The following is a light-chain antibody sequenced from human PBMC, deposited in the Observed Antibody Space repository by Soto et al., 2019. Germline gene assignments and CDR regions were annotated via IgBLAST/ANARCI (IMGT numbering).Light chain of an antibody. J-gene: IGKJ1*01. CDR2: GAS. Sequence: EIVLTQSPGTLSLSPGERATLSCRASQSVSNNYLAWYQQKPGQAPRLLIYGASNRATGIPDRFSGSGSGTDFTLTISIVEPEDFAVYYCQQDGSAGTFGQGTKVEIK. V-gene: IGKV3-20*01. CDR3: QQDGSAGT. CDR1: QSVSNNY.